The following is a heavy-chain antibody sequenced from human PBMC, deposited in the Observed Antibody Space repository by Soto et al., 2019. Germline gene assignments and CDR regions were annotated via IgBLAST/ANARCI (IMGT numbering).Heavy chain of an antibody. V-gene: IGHV1-69*04. Sequence: SVKVSCKASGGTFSSYTISWVRQAPVQGLEWMGRIIPILGIANYAQKFQGRVTITADKSTSTAYMELSSLRSEDTAVYYCAREEGIAARRIDYWGQGTLVIVSS. CDR2: IIPILGIA. J-gene: IGHJ4*02. CDR3: AREEGIAARRIDY. D-gene: IGHD6-6*01. CDR1: GGTFSSYT.